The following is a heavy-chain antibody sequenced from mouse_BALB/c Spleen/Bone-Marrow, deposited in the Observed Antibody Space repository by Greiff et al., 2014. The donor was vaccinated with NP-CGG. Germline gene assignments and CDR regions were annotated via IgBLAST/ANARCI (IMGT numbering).Heavy chain of an antibody. J-gene: IGHJ3*01. Sequence: EVQLQQSGPGLVKPSQSLSLTCSVTGYSITSGYYWNWIRRFPGNKLEWMGYISYDGSNNYNPSLKNRISITRDTSKNQFFLKLNSVTTEDTATYYCAQATATWFAYWGQGTLVTVSA. CDR2: ISYDGSN. D-gene: IGHD1-2*01. CDR1: GYSITSGYY. V-gene: IGHV3-6*02. CDR3: AQATATWFAY.